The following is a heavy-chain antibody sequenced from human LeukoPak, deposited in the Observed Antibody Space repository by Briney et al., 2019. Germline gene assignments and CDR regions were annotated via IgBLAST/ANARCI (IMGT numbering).Heavy chain of an antibody. D-gene: IGHD1-14*01. V-gene: IGHV3-64D*06. J-gene: IGHJ4*02. CDR2: ISRSGDSI. Sequence: GGSLRLSCSASGFTFSSYAMHWVRQAPGKGLEYVSAISRSGDSIYCADSVKRRISISRDNSKNTLYLQMSSLRAEDTAVYYCVKGTYTAAHWGQGTLVTVSS. CDR1: GFTFSSYA. CDR3: VKGTYTAAH.